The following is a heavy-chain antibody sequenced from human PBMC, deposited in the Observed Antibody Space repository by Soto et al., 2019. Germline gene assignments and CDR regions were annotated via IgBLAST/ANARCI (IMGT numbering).Heavy chain of an antibody. D-gene: IGHD3-22*01. V-gene: IGHV1-2*02. Sequence: GASVKVSCKASGYTFTGYYMHWVRQAPGQGLEWMGWINPNSGGTNYAQKFQGRATMTRDTSISTAYMELSRLRSDDTAVYYCARDIPNSMIVVVITPDYWGQGTLVTSPQ. J-gene: IGHJ4*02. CDR2: INPNSGGT. CDR3: ARDIPNSMIVVVITPDY. CDR1: GYTFTGYY.